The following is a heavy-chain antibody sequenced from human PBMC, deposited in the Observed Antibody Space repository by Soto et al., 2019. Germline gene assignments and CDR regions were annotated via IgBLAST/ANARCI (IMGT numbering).Heavy chain of an antibody. CDR2: INPNSGGT. CDR3: ARDGRLGGDIVVVPAAINWFDP. J-gene: IGHJ5*02. V-gene: IGHV1-2*02. Sequence: ASVKVSCKASGYTSTGYYMHWLRQSPGQGLEWMGWINPNSGGTNYAQKFQGRVTMTRGTSISTAYMELSRLRSDDTAVYYCARDGRLGGDIVVVPAAINWFDPWGQGTLVTVSS. CDR1: GYTSTGYY. D-gene: IGHD2-2*01.